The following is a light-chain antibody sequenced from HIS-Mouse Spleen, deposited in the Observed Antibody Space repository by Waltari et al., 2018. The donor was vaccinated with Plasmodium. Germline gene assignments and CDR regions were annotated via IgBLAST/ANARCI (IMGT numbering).Light chain of an antibody. Sequence: DIQMTQSPSSLSASVGDRVTITCRASPSISSYLNWYQQKPGKAPKLLLYAASSLQSGVPSRFSGSGSGTDFTLTISSLQPEDFATYYCQQSYSTWTFGQGTKVEIK. V-gene: IGKV1-39*01. CDR1: PSISSY. J-gene: IGKJ1*01. CDR2: AAS. CDR3: QQSYSTWT.